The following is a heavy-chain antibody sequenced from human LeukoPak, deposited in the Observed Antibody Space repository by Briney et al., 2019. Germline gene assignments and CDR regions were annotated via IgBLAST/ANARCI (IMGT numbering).Heavy chain of an antibody. CDR3: ARGGLGYCSGGSCPQYYYYGMDV. J-gene: IGHJ6*02. V-gene: IGHV7-4-1*02. Sequence: ASVEVSCKASGYTFTSYAMNWVRQAPGQGLEWMGWINTNTGNPTYAQGFTGRFVFSLDTSVSTAYLQISSLKAEDTAVYYCARGGLGYCSGGSCPQYYYYGMDVWGQGTTVTVSS. CDR1: GYTFTSYA. CDR2: INTNTGNP. D-gene: IGHD2-15*01.